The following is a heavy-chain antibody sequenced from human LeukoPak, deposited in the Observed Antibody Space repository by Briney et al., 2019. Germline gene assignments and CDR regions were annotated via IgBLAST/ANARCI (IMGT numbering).Heavy chain of an antibody. Sequence: SETLSLTCIVSGGSISSSSYYWGWIRQPPGKGLEWIGSIYYSGSTYYNPSLKSRVTISVDASKNQFSLKLSSVTAADTAVYYCARLGIEQLVRVWGQGTLVTVSS. CDR3: ARLGIEQLVRV. CDR2: IYYSGST. J-gene: IGHJ4*02. D-gene: IGHD6-13*01. V-gene: IGHV4-39*01. CDR1: GGSISSSSYY.